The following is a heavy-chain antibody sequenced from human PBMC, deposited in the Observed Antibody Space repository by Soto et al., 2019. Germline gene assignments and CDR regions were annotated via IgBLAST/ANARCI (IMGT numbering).Heavy chain of an antibody. CDR3: ARAGNYPSYCSGGSCSAPGAFDI. V-gene: IGHV3-21*01. D-gene: IGHD2-15*01. J-gene: IGHJ3*02. Sequence: GGSLRLSCAASGFTFSSYSMNWVRQAPGKGLEWVSSISSSSSYIYYADSVKGRFTISRDNAKNSLYLQMNSLRAEDTAVYYCARAGNYPSYCSGGSCSAPGAFDIWGQGTMVTVSS. CDR1: GFTFSSYS. CDR2: ISSSSSYI.